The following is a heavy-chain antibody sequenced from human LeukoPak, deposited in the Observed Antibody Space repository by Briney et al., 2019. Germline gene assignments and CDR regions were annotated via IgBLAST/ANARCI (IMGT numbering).Heavy chain of an antibody. D-gene: IGHD2-15*01. CDR1: GGSISSSSYY. Sequence: SETLSLTCTVSGGSISSSSYYWRWIRQPPGKGLEWIGSIYYSGSTYYNPSRKSRVTISLDTSKNQFSLKLSSVTAADTAVYYCAREGDVVAARRDWFDPWGQGTLVTVSS. CDR2: IYYSGST. CDR3: AREGDVVAARRDWFDP. J-gene: IGHJ5*02. V-gene: IGHV4-39*01.